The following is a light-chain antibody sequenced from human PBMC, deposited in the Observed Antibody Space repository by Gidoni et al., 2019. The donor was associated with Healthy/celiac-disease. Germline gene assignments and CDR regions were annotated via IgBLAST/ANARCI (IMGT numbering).Light chain of an antibody. J-gene: IGKJ4*01. CDR3: QQRSNWPPT. V-gene: IGKV3-11*01. Sequence: EIVLKQSPATLSLSPGGRATLSCQASQSFSSDLAWYQQNPGAAPMLLIYEASRFSGSGSGTYFPLTISSLEPEDFAVYYCQQRSNWPPTFGGGTKVEIK. CDR2: EA. CDR1: QSFSSD.